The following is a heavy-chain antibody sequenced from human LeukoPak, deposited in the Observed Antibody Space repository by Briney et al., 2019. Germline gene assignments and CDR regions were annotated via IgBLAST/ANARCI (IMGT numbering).Heavy chain of an antibody. CDR1: GFTLDDYG. CDR3: ASNRYSSGWYYFDY. CDR2: INWNGGST. D-gene: IGHD6-19*01. J-gene: IGHJ4*02. V-gene: IGHV3-20*01. Sequence: GGSLRLSCAASGFTLDDYGMSWVRQAPGKGLEWVSGINWNGGSTGYADSVKGRFTISRDNAKNSLYLQMNSLRAEDTALYHCASNRYSSGWYYFDYWGQGTLVTVSS.